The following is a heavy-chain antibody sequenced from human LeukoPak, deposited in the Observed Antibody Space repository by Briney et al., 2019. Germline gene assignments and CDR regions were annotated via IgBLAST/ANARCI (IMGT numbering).Heavy chain of an antibody. V-gene: IGHV4-61*02. CDR3: ARLGNCGGDCYSGYYYYYGMDV. J-gene: IGHJ6*02. Sequence: PSETLSLTCTVSGGSISSGSYYWSWIRQPAGKGLEWIGRTYTSGSTNYNPSLKSRVTISVDTSKNQFSLKLSSVTAADTAVYYCARLGNCGGDCYSGYYYYYGMDVWGQGTTVTVSS. CDR1: GGSISSGSYY. CDR2: TYTSGST. D-gene: IGHD2-21*02.